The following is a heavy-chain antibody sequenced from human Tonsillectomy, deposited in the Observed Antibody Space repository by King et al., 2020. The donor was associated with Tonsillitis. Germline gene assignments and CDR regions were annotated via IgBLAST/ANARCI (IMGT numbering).Heavy chain of an antibody. CDR2: ITQDGSEK. V-gene: IGHV3-7*03. CDR3: AGRVRVAYYYGMDV. Sequence: VQLVESGGGLVQPGGSLRLSCAASGFTFSSYWMSWVRQAPGKGLEWVANITQDGSEKYYVDSVKGRFTISRDNAKNSLYLQMNSLRAEDTAVYYCAGRVRVAYYYGMDVWGQGPTVTVSS. CDR1: GFTFSSYW. D-gene: IGHD3-22*01. J-gene: IGHJ6*02.